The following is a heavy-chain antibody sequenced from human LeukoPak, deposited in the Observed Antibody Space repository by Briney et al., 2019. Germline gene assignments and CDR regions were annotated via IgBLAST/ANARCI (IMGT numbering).Heavy chain of an antibody. CDR1: GFTFSTYW. D-gene: IGHD7-27*01. J-gene: IGHJ4*02. CDR3: AREHWGPEY. V-gene: IGHV3-7*03. CDR2: IKQDGSDK. Sequence: PGGSLRLSCAASGFTFSTYWMTWVRQAPGKGLEWVANIKQDGSDKHYVDSVKGRFTISRDNAKNSVYLQMNGLRAEDTAVYYCAREHWGPEYWGQGTLVTVFS.